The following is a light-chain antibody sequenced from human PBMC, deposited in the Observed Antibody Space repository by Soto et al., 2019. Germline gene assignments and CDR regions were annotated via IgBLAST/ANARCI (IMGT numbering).Light chain of an antibody. J-gene: IGKJ3*01. CDR3: MQALQTPV. CDR1: QSLLHSNGYNY. Sequence: DIVMTQSPLSLPVTPGEPASISCRSSQSLLHSNGYNYLDWYLQKPRQSPQLLIYLGSNRASGVPDRFSGSGSGTDFTLKISRVEAEDVGVYYCMQALQTPVFGPG. CDR2: LGS. V-gene: IGKV2-28*01.